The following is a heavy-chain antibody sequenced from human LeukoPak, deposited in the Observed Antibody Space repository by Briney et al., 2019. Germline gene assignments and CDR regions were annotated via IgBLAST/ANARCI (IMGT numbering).Heavy chain of an antibody. D-gene: IGHD1-26*01. V-gene: IGHV3-66*01. CDR2: IYSDGST. CDR1: GFTVGNNY. J-gene: IGHJ6*01. CDR3: ARDLGAGPTHGY. Sequence: PGGSLRPSCAASGFTVGNNYMSWVRQAPGKGLEWVSVIYSDGSTYYADSVKARFTISRDNSKNTLYLQTNSLGADDRAVCPCARDLGAGPTHGYWGQGTIVTVS.